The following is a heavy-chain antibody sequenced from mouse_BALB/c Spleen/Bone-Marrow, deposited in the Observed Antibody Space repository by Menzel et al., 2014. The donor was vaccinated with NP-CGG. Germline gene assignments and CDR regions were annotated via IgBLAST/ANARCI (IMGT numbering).Heavy chain of an antibody. J-gene: IGHJ2*03. V-gene: IGHV5-6-3*01. CDR3: ARVWYFDY. Sequence: VQLKDSGGGLVQPGGSLKLSCAASGFTFSSYGMSWVRQTPDKRLELVATINSNGGSTYYPDSVKGRFTISRDNAKNTLYLQMSSLKSEDTAMYYCARVWYFDYWGQGTSLTVPS. CDR2: INSNGGST. CDR1: GFTFSSYG.